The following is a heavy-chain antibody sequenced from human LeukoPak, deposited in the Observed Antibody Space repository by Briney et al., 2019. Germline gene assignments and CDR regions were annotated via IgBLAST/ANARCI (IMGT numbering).Heavy chain of an antibody. CDR1: GFTFSNYA. CDR2: ISGSGGYT. V-gene: IGHV3-23*01. CDR3: AREDRGLGGSYAMDV. J-gene: IGHJ6*02. Sequence: GGSLRLSCAASGFTFSNYAMSWVRQAPGKGLEWVSAISGSGGYTYYADSVKGRFTISRDNSKNTLYLQMSSLRAEDTAVYYCAREDRGLGGSYAMDVWGQGTTVTVSS. D-gene: IGHD3-16*01.